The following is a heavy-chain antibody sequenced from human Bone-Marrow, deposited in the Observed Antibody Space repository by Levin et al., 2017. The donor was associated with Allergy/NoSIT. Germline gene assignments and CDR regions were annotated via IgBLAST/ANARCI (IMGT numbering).Heavy chain of an antibody. V-gene: IGHV5-51*01. CDR2: IYPGDSDT. CDR1: GYSFTSYW. D-gene: IGHD2-15*01. J-gene: IGHJ2*01. CDR3: ARRYCSGGSCHFDL. Sequence: GGSLRLSCKGSGYSFTSYWIGWVRQMPGKGLEWMGIIYPGDSDTRYSPSFQGQVTISADKSISTAYLQWSSLKASDTAMYYCARRYCSGGSCHFDLWGRGTLVTVSS.